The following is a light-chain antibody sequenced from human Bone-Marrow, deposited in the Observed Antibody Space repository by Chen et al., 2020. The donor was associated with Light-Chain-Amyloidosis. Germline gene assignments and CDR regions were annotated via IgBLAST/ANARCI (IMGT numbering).Light chain of an antibody. CDR1: QSVSSY. V-gene: IGKV3-11*01. J-gene: IGKJ4*01. CDR3: QQRSNWPLT. CDR2: DAS. Sequence: EIVLTQSPATLSLSPGERATLSCRASQSVSSYLAWYQQKPGKAPRLLIYDASNRATGIQARFSGSGSGTDFTLTISSLEPEDFAVYYCQQRSNWPLTFGGGTKVEIK.